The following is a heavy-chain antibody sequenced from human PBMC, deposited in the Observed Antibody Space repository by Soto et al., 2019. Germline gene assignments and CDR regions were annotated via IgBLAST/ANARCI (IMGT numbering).Heavy chain of an antibody. CDR1: GFTFSSYA. CDR2: ISYDGSNK. CDR3: ATSGIDDFWSGYYKTKQYFDY. D-gene: IGHD3-3*01. J-gene: IGHJ4*02. Sequence: HPRGSLLLSCAVSGFTFSSYAMPWVRQAPDKGLEWVAVISYDGSNKYYADSVKGRFTISRDNSKNTLYLQMNSLRAEDTAVYYCATSGIDDFWSGYYKTKQYFDYWGQGTLVTVSS. V-gene: IGHV3-30*03.